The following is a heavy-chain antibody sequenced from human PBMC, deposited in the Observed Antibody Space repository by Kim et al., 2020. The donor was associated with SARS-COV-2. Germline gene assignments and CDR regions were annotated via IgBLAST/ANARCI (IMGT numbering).Heavy chain of an antibody. CDR2: ITSSSNRI. V-gene: IGHV3-48*02. Sequence: GGSLRLSCAASRFTFTSYDMNWVRQAPGKGLEWISFITSSSNRIHYADSVKGRFTISRDNAKNSLYLQMDSLRDEDTAVYYCARETGSAGFWYFDLWGRGTRVTVSS. D-gene: IGHD3-10*01. J-gene: IGHJ2*01. CDR3: ARETGSAGFWYFDL. CDR1: RFTFTSYD.